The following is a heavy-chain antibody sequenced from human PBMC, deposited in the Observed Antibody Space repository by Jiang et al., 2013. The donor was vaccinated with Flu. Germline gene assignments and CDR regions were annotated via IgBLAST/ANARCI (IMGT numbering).Heavy chain of an antibody. CDR1: GDSISSSSFF. CDR3: ARPLYGGSYSYYFDS. V-gene: IGHV4-39*07. D-gene: IGHD1-26*01. J-gene: IGHJ4*02. Sequence: GPGLVKPSETLSLTCTVSGDSISSSSFFWAWIRQPPGKGLEWIGGFYDSGTTSYNPSLKSRLTISVDTSKNQFSLKLSSVTAADTAVYFCARPLYGGSYSYYFDSWGQGTLVTVSS. CDR2: FYDSGTT.